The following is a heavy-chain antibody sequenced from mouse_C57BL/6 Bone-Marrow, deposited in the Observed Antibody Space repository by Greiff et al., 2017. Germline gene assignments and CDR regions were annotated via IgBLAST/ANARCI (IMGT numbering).Heavy chain of an antibody. V-gene: IGHV5-9*01. CDR3: AREYDGYYYAMDY. J-gene: IGHJ4*01. CDR1: GFTFSSYT. CDR2: ISGGGGNT. D-gene: IGHD2-3*01. Sequence: EVQGVESGGGLVKPGGSLKLSCAASGFTFSSYTMSWVRQTPEKRLEWVATISGGGGNTYYPDSVKGRFTISRDNAKNNLDLQRSSLRSEDTALYYCAREYDGYYYAMDYWGQGTSVTVSS.